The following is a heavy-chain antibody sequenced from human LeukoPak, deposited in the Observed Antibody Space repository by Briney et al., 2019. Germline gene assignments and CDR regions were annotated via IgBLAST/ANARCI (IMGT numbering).Heavy chain of an antibody. CDR1: GFTFSSYG. V-gene: IGHV3-30*18. Sequence: PGGSLRLSCAASGFTFSSYGMHWVRQAPGKGLEWVAVISYDGSNKYYADSVKGRFTISRDNSKNTLYLQMNSLRAEDTAVYYCAKISHGSGSHYFDYWGQGTLVTVSS. CDR2: ISYDGSNK. J-gene: IGHJ4*02. CDR3: AKISHGSGSHYFDY. D-gene: IGHD3-10*01.